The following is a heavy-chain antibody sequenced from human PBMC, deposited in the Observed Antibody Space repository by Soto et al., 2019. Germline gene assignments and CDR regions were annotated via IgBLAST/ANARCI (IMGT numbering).Heavy chain of an antibody. V-gene: IGHV3-21*01. CDR2: ISSSSSYI. CDR3: ARPRVGDNIFGDFDI. CDR1: GFTFSIYS. Sequence: LRLSFASSGFTFSIYSSNLFLQAPWKGLDWFSSISSSSSYIYYADSVKVRFTISRDNAKNSLYLQMNSLRAEDAAVYYCARPRVGDNIFGDFDIWGQWTMVTVSS. J-gene: IGHJ3*02. D-gene: IGHD3-3*02.